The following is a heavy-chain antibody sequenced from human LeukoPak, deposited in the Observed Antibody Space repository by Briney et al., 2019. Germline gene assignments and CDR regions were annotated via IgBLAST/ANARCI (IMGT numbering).Heavy chain of an antibody. Sequence: PSETLSLTCTVSGGSISSYYWSWIRQPPGTGLEWIGYIYTSGSTNYNPSLKSRVTISVDTSKNQFSLKLSSVTAADTAVYYCARHATGVSHNWFDPWGQGTLVTVSS. D-gene: IGHD1-1*01. V-gene: IGHV4-4*09. CDR3: ARHATGVSHNWFDP. CDR2: IYTSGST. CDR1: GGSISSYY. J-gene: IGHJ5*02.